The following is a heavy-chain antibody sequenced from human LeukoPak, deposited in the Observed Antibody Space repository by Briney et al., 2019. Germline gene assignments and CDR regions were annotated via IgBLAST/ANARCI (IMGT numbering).Heavy chain of an antibody. J-gene: IGHJ4*02. CDR2: IYTSGST. D-gene: IGHD6-19*01. V-gene: IGHV4-61*02. CDR3: ARVGYSSGWRIFDY. Sequence: SQTLSLTCTVSGGSMSSGSYYWSWIRHPPGKGLEWIGRIYTSGSTNYKPYLKSRVTISVDTSKNQLSLKLSSVTAADTAVYYCARVGYSSGWRIFDYWGQGTLVTVSS. CDR1: GGSMSSGSYY.